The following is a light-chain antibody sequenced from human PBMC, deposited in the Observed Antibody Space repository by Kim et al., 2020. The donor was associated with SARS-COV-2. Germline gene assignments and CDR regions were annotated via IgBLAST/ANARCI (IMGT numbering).Light chain of an antibody. CDR2: EDN. J-gene: IGLJ2*01. Sequence: KSVPLSCTRTSGSIATNYVQWYQQRPGSAPTTVIFEDNQRPSGVPDRFSRSIDTSSTSASLTISGLQTEDAADYYCQSFDGSSLVVFGGGTQLTVL. CDR3: QSFDGSSLVV. V-gene: IGLV6-57*03. CDR1: SGSIATNY.